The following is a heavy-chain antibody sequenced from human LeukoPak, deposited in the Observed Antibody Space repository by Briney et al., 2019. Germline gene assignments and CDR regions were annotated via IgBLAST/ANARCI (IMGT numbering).Heavy chain of an antibody. V-gene: IGHV3-48*03. CDR3: ARGDTAMVPDY. CDR2: ISSSGSTI. CDR1: GFTFSSYE. J-gene: IGHJ4*02. D-gene: IGHD5-18*01. Sequence: GGSLRLSCAASGFTFSSYEMNWVRQAPGKGLEWVSYISSSGSTIYYADSVKGRFTISRDNAKNSLYLQMNSLRAEDTAVYYCARGDTAMVPDYWGQGTLVTVSS.